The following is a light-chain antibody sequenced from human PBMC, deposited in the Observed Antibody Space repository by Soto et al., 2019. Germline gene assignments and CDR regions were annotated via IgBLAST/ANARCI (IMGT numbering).Light chain of an antibody. CDR2: GNS. CDR3: QSYDSSLSGYV. J-gene: IGLJ1*01. Sequence: QSVLTQPPSVAGAPGQRVTISCTGISSNIGAGYDVHWYQQLPGTATKLLIYGNSNRPSGVPDRFSGSKSGTSASLAITGLQAEDEADYYCQSYDSSLSGYVFGTGTKLTVL. CDR1: SSNIGAGYD. V-gene: IGLV1-40*01.